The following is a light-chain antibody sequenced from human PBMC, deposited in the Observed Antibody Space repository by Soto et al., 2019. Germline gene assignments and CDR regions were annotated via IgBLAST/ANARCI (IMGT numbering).Light chain of an antibody. Sequence: EIVLTQSPGTLSLSPGKRATPSCETSQSVRSGYFAWYQQQPGQATRLLIFAVSSRATGIPDRFSGTGSGTDFTLTISRLEPEDFALYYCQQYGNSPLTFGGGTKVDIK. CDR2: AVS. V-gene: IGKV3-20*01. J-gene: IGKJ4*01. CDR1: QSVRSGY. CDR3: QQYGNSPLT.